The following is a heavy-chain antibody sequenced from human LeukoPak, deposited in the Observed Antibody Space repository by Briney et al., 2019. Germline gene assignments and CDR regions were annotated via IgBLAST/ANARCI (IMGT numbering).Heavy chain of an antibody. CDR3: ATRADWFDP. J-gene: IGHJ5*02. CDR1: GKAITSYY. V-gene: IGHV4-59*12. Sequence: PSEPLSLTCSVSGKAITSYYWSWIRQPPGRGLEWIGYVFHSGVTNYNPSLKSRVTLSLDTSKNQFSLKLKSVTAADTAVYFCATRADWFDPWGQGTLVTVSS. CDR2: VFHSGVT.